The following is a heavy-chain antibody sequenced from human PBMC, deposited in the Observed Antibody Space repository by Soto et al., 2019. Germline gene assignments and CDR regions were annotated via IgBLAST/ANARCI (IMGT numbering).Heavy chain of an antibody. J-gene: IGHJ6*02. V-gene: IGHV4-31*03. CDR2: IYYSGST. Sequence: SETLSLTCTVSGGSISSGGYYWSWIRQHPGKGLEWIGYIYYSGSTYYNPSLTSRVTISVDTSKNQFSLKLSSVTAADTAVYYCARVRVGRNHAASMDVWGQGTTVTVSS. CDR1: GGSISSGGYY. CDR3: ARVRVGRNHAASMDV. D-gene: IGHD2-15*01.